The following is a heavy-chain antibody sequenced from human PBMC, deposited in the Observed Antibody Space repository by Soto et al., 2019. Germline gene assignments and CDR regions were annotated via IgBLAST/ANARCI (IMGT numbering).Heavy chain of an antibody. Sequence: EVQLVESGGGLVQPGGSLRLSCATSGITFSDHDMDWVRQAPGKGLEWLGRSRSRVDKYATDYAASVRGRFTFSRDDSKSSLSLQMRSMKTGHTAMDYCVLWVRGLINYWGQGTLVTVSS. D-gene: IGHD3-10*01. CDR1: GITFSDHD. CDR2: SRSRVDKYAT. J-gene: IGHJ4*02. V-gene: IGHV3-72*01. CDR3: VLWVRGLINY.